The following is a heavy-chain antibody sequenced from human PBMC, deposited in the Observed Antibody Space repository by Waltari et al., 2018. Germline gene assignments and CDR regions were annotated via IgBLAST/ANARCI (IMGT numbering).Heavy chain of an antibody. CDR3: AGGGALSSPGAFDI. CDR1: GYYISSGYY. V-gene: IGHV4-38-2*02. D-gene: IGHD6-13*01. CDR2: IYHRGST. Sequence: QVQLQESGPGLVKPSETLSLTCTVSGYYISSGYYCGWIRQPPGKGLEWIGSIYHRGSTYYNPSLKSRVTISVDTSKNQFSLKLSSVTAADAAVYYCAGGGALSSPGAFDIWGQGTMVTVSS. J-gene: IGHJ3*02.